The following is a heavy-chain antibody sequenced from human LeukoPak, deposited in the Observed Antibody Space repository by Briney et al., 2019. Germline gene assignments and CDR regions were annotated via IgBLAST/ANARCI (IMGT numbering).Heavy chain of an antibody. CDR1: GYTFTGYY. CDR2: INPNSGGT. V-gene: IGHV1-2*06. Sequence: GASVKVSCKASGYTFTGYYMHWVRQAPGQGLEWVGRINPNSGGTNYAQKFQGRVTMTRDTSISTAYMELSRLRSDDTAVYYCAVLPLRGVIIVTDYWGQGTLVTVSS. J-gene: IGHJ4*02. CDR3: AVLPLRGVIIVTDY. D-gene: IGHD3-10*01.